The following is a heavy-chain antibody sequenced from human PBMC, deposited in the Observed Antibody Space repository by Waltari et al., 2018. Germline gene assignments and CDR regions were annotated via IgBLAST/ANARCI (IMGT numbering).Heavy chain of an antibody. Sequence: QVQLQESGPGLVKPSETLSLTCTVSGGSISSYYWSWIRQPPGKGLEWIWYFYYSRSTNSTPSLTRRVTISVDTSKNQFSLKLSSVTAADTAVYYCARAPVGATLYYYYYYGMDVWGQGTTVTVSS. J-gene: IGHJ6*02. CDR1: GGSISSYY. CDR2: FYYSRST. D-gene: IGHD1-26*01. CDR3: ARAPVGATLYYYYYYGMDV. V-gene: IGHV4-59*01.